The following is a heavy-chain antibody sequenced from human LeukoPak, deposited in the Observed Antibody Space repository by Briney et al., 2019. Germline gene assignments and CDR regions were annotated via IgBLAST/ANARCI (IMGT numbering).Heavy chain of an antibody. J-gene: IGHJ4*02. Sequence: ASVKVSCKASGYTFTSYYMHWVRQAPGQGLEWMGIINPSGGSTSYAQKFQGRVTMTRDTSTSTAYMELRSLRSDDTAVYYCARDLGYDSSGYYPDYWGQGTLVTVSS. CDR1: GYTFTSYY. D-gene: IGHD3-22*01. CDR3: ARDLGYDSSGYYPDY. V-gene: IGHV1-46*01. CDR2: INPSGGST.